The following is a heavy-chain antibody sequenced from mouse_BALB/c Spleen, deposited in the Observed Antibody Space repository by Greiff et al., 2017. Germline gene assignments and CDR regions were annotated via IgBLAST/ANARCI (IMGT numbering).Heavy chain of an antibody. V-gene: IGHV1-20*02. CDR1: GYSFTGYF. Sequence: VQLKESGPELVKPGASVKISCKASGYSFTGYFMNWVMQSHGKSLEWIGRINPYNGDTFYNQKFKGKATLTVDKSSSTAHMELRSLASEDSAVYYCANYYGHYYAMDYWGQGTSVTVSS. D-gene: IGHD1-1*01. CDR3: ANYYGHYYAMDY. CDR2: INPYNGDT. J-gene: IGHJ4*01.